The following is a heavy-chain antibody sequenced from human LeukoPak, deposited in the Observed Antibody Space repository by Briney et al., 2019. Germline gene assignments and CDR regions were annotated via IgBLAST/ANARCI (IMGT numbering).Heavy chain of an antibody. D-gene: IGHD6-13*01. J-gene: IGHJ4*02. CDR2: IYYSGST. V-gene: IGHV4-59*01. CDR1: GGSNSSYY. CDR3: ARGYSSSWYLY. Sequence: SETLSLTCTVSGGSNSSYYWSWIRQPPGKGLEWIGYIYYSGSTNYNPSLKSRVTISVDTSKNQFSLKLSSVTAADTAVYYCARGYSSSWYLYWGQGTLVTVSS.